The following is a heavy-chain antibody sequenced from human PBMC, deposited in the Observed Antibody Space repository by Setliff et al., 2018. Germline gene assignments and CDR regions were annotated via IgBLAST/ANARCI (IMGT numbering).Heavy chain of an antibody. J-gene: IGHJ4*02. CDR3: ARGAYIGLDY. Sequence: PSETLSLTCAVYGGSFSGYYWSWIRQPPGKGLEWLGYIYYSGTTNYSPSLKSRVTISIDMSKNQFSLKLNSVTAADTAVYYCARGAYIGLDYWGQGTLVTVSS. CDR1: GGSFSGYY. CDR2: IYYSGTT. D-gene: IGHD4-4*01. V-gene: IGHV4-59*01.